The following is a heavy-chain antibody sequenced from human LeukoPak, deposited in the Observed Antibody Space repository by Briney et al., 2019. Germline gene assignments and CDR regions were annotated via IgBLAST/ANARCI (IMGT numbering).Heavy chain of an antibody. D-gene: IGHD6-13*01. CDR1: GYTFTSYG. Sequence: VASVKVSCKASGYTFTSYGISWVRQAPGQGLEXXXWISAYNGNTNYAQKLQGRVTMTTDTSTSTAYMELRSLRSDDTAVYYCARSYSSSWYYFDYWGQGTLVTVSS. J-gene: IGHJ4*02. CDR2: ISAYNGNT. CDR3: ARSYSSSWYYFDY. V-gene: IGHV1-18*04.